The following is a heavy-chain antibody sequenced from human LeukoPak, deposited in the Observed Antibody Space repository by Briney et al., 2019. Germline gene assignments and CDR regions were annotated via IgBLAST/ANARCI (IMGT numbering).Heavy chain of an antibody. D-gene: IGHD6-19*01. Sequence: PGGSLRLSCAASGFTFSSYGMHWVRQAPGKGLEWVSNISGGGGDTYYGDSVKGRFTISRVNSRNTLFLLMSSLRPDDTAVYYCAKGGAQQAVYYFDYWGQGTLVTVSS. CDR1: GFTFSSYG. J-gene: IGHJ4*02. CDR2: ISGGGGDT. CDR3: AKGGAQQAVYYFDY. V-gene: IGHV3-23*01.